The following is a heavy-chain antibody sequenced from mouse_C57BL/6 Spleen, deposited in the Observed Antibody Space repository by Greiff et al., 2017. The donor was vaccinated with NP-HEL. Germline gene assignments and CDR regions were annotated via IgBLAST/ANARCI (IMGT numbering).Heavy chain of an antibody. J-gene: IGHJ2*01. CDR1: GYTFTSYG. D-gene: IGHD1-2*01. V-gene: IGHV1-81*01. CDR2: IYPRSGNT. CDR3: AKSTPNGYSKGYFDY. Sequence: VKLVESGAELARPGASVKLSCKASGYTFTSYGISWVKQRTGQGLEWIGEIYPRSGNTYYNEKFKGKATLTADKSSSTAYMELRSLTSEDSAVDFCAKSTPNGYSKGYFDYWGQGTTLTVSS.